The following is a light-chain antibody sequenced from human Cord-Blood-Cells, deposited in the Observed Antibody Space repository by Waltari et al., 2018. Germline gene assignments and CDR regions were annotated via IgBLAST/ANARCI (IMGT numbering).Light chain of an antibody. Sequence: QSALTQPASVSGSPGQSITIPCTGTSSDVGVYNYVSRYQQHPGKAPKLMIYEVSNRPSGVSNRFSGSKSGNTASLTISGLQAEDEADYYCSSYTSSSTLSVVFGGGTKLTVL. CDR3: SSYTSSSTLSVV. V-gene: IGLV2-14*01. J-gene: IGLJ2*01. CDR2: EVS. CDR1: SSDVGVYNY.